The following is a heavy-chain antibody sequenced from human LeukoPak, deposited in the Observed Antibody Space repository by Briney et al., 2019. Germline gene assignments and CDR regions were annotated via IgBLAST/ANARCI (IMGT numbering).Heavy chain of an antibody. Sequence: ASVKVSCKASGYTFISYGISWVRQAPGQGLEWMGWISAYSGNTKNAQNYQDRVTMTTDTSTSTAYMELRSLRSDDTAVYFCARDSPTYYDFWSGYPGADYWGQGTLVTVSS. V-gene: IGHV1-18*01. J-gene: IGHJ4*02. D-gene: IGHD3-3*01. CDR3: ARDSPTYYDFWSGYPGADY. CDR2: ISAYSGNT. CDR1: GYTFISYG.